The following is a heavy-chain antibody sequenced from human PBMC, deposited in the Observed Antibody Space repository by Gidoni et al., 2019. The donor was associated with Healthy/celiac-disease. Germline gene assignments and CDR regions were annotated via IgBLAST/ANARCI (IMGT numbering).Heavy chain of an antibody. Sequence: EVQLVESGGGVVQPGGSLRLSCAASGFTFDDYAMHWVRQAPGKGLEWVSLISGDGGSTYYADSVKGRFTISRDNSKNSLYLQMNSLRTEDTALYYCAKDLKDGTGGYASGGNWFDPWGQGTLVTVSS. V-gene: IGHV3-43*02. CDR2: ISGDGGST. D-gene: IGHD5-12*01. J-gene: IGHJ5*02. CDR1: GFTFDDYA. CDR3: AKDLKDGTGGYASGGNWFDP.